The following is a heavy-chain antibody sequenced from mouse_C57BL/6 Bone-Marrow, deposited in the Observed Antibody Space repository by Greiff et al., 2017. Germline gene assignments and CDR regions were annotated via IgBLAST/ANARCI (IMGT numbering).Heavy chain of an antibody. V-gene: IGHV1-54*01. CDR3: ARSCITTVVKDFDY. J-gene: IGHJ2*01. Sequence: VQLQQSGAELVRPGTSVKVSCKASGYAFTNYLIEWVKQRPGQGLEWIGVINPGSGGTNYNEKFKGKATLTADKSSSTAYMQLSSLTSEDSAVYFCARSCITTVVKDFDYWGQGTTLTVSS. CDR1: GYAFTNYL. CDR2: INPGSGGT. D-gene: IGHD1-1*01.